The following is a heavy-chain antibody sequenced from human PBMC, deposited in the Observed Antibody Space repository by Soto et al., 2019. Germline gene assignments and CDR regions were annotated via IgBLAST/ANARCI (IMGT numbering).Heavy chain of an antibody. V-gene: IGHV4-31*03. J-gene: IGHJ2*01. CDR1: GASLESSGYY. CDR3: ARFTTRGSFFDL. D-gene: IGHD3-10*01. Sequence: QVQLQESGPGLVKSSQTLSLTCTVSGASLESSGYYWSWIRHLPGKGLEWIGYMTYGGSTFYNPSLESRLAISLDTSKSQVSLKLRSVTAADTAVYFCARFTTRGSFFDLWGRGTRVTVSS. CDR2: MTYGGST.